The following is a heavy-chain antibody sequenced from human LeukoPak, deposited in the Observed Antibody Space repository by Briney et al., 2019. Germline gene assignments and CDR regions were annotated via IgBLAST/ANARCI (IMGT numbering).Heavy chain of an antibody. V-gene: IGHV3-30-3*01. CDR1: VFTFSSYA. J-gene: IGHJ4*02. CDR2: ISYDGSNK. CDR3: ARDDGGRHTSSLDY. D-gene: IGHD6-6*01. Sequence: GGSLRLSCAASVFTFSSYAMHWVRQAPGKGLELVAVISYDGSNKYYADSVKGRFTTSRDNSKNTLYLQMNSLRAEDTAVYSCARDDGGRHTSSLDYWGQGTLVAVSS.